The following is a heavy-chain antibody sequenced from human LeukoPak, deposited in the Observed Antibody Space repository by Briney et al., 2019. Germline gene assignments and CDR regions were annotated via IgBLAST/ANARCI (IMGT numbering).Heavy chain of an antibody. CDR2: ISYDGSNK. J-gene: IGHJ4*02. V-gene: IGHV3-30-3*01. CDR3: ASYDILTGYPGY. CDR1: GFTFSSYA. D-gene: IGHD3-9*01. Sequence: GRSLRLSCAASGFTFSSYAMHWVRQAPGTGLEWVAVISYDGSNKYYADSVKGRFTISRDNSKNTLYLQMNSLRAEDTAVYYCASYDILTGYPGYWGQGTLVTVSS.